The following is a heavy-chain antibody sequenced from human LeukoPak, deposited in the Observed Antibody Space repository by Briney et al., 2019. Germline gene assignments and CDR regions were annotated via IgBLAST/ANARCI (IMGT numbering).Heavy chain of an antibody. V-gene: IGHV3-9*01. J-gene: IGHJ4*02. CDR1: GFTFDDYA. D-gene: IGHD6-13*01. CDR3: AKGSSWYDPFDY. Sequence: GRSLRLSCAASGFTFDDYAMHWVRQAPGKGLEWVSGISWNSGSIGYADSVKGRFTISRDNAKNSLYLQMNSLRAEDTALYYCAKGSSWYDPFDYWGQGTLVTVSS. CDR2: ISWNSGSI.